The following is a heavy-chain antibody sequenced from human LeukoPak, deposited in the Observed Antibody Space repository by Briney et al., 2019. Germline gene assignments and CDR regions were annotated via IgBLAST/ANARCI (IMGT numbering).Heavy chain of an antibody. D-gene: IGHD3-10*01. CDR3: ARAIRGSAVDTGDR. Sequence: GGSLRLSCAASGFTFSSYWMRWVRQAPGKGLEGVANIKNDGSEEYYVDSVKGRFTISRDNAKNSLFLQMNSLTVEDTAVYYCARAIRGSAVDTGDRWGQGTLVSVSS. CDR1: GFTFSSYW. J-gene: IGHJ4*02. V-gene: IGHV3-7*01. CDR2: IKNDGSEE.